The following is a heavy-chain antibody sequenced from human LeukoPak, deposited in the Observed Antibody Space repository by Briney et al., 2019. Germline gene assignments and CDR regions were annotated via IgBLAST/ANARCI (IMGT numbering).Heavy chain of an antibody. CDR2: IWYDGSNK. J-gene: IGHJ4*02. CDR3: ASGSDRLLPNY. Sequence: GGSLRLSCAASGFTFCSYGMHGVRQAPGKGLEGGAVIWYDGSNKYYADSVKGRFTISRDNSENTLYLQMNSLRAEDTAVYYCASGSDRLLPNYWGQGTLVTVSS. CDR1: GFTFCSYG. D-gene: IGHD4-17*01. V-gene: IGHV3-33*01.